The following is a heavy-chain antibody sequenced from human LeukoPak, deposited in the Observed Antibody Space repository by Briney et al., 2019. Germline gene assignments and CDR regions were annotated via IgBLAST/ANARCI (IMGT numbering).Heavy chain of an antibody. V-gene: IGHV4-31*03. J-gene: IGHJ3*02. CDR3: ARAVTMIVVVTTPGAFGI. CDR2: IYYSGST. D-gene: IGHD3-22*01. Sequence: SQTLSLTCTVSGGSISSGGHYWSWIRQHPGKGLEWIGYIYYSGSTYYNPSLKSRVTISVDTSKNQFSLKLSSVTAADTAVYYCARAVTMIVVVTTPGAFGIWGQGTMVTVSS. CDR1: GGSISSGGHY.